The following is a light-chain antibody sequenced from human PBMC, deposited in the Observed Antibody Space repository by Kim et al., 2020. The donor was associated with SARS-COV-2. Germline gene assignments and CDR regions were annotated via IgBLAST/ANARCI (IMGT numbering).Light chain of an antibody. CDR1: VLAKRY. V-gene: IGLV3-27*01. Sequence: SYELTQPSSVSVSPGQTARITCSGDVLAKRYARWFQQKPGQAPVMVLYKDTERPSGIPERFSGSSSGTTVTLTISGAQVEDEADYYCHSAADNTWVFGGGTKLTVL. CDR2: KDT. CDR3: HSAADNTWV. J-gene: IGLJ3*02.